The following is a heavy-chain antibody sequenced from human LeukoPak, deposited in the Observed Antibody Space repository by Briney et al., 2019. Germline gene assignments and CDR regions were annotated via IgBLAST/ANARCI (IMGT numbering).Heavy chain of an antibody. CDR3: ARTVVAAMIQ. CDR2: INSDGSST. CDR1: GFTFSSYW. D-gene: IGHD2-15*01. Sequence: GGSLRLSCAASGFTFSSYWMHWVRQAPGKGLLWVSRINSDGSSTSYADSVKGRFTISRDNAKNTLYLQMNSLRAEDTAVYYCARTVVAAMIQWGQGTLVTVSS. V-gene: IGHV3-74*01. J-gene: IGHJ4*02.